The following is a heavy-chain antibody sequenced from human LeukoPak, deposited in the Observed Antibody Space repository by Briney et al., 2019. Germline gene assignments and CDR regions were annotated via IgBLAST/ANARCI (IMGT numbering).Heavy chain of an antibody. CDR2: ISYSGST. Sequence: SETLSLTCSVSGVSINSTTFHEGWLRQPPGKGPEWIGVISYSGSTYYNPSLKSRVTLSLDRSKNHFSLNLSSVTAADAVVYYCARGALDFWGQGLLVTVSS. CDR1: GVSINSTTFH. J-gene: IGHJ4*02. V-gene: IGHV4-39*07. CDR3: ARGALDF.